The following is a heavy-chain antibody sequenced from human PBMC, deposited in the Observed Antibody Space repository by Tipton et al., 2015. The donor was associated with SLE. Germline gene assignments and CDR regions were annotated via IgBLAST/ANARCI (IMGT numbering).Heavy chain of an antibody. CDR1: GGSIGSYY. CDR3: ATFVGHGSASPDALAI. CDR2: MDHSGIT. Sequence: TLSLTCTVSGGSIGSYYWSWIRQPPGKGLEWIGEMDHSGITNYNPSLKSRVTISVETSKNHFSLTLSSVTAADTAVYYCATFVGHGSASPDALAIWGQGTMVTVSS. V-gene: IGHV4-34*01. J-gene: IGHJ3*02. D-gene: IGHD6-6*01.